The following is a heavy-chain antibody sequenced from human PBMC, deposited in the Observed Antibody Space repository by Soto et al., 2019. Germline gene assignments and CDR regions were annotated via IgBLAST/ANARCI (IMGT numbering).Heavy chain of an antibody. CDR1: GGSISSYY. Sequence: QVQLQESGPGLVKPSETLSLTCTVSGGSISSYYWSWIRQPPGKGLEWIGYIYYSGSTNYNPSLKSLVSISVDTSKYQFSLKLSSVTAADTAVYYCARGTRRASYCGGDCTDFDYWGQGTLVTVSS. V-gene: IGHV4-59*01. J-gene: IGHJ4*02. D-gene: IGHD2-21*02. CDR2: IYYSGST. CDR3: ARGTRRASYCGGDCTDFDY.